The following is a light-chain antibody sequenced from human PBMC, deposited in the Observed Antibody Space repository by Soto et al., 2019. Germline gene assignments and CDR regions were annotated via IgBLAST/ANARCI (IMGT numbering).Light chain of an antibody. J-gene: IGKJ4*02. V-gene: IGKV3-11*01. Sequence: EIVLTQSPATLSLSPGERATLSCRASQSVNSYLAWYQQKPGQAPRLLIYGASNRATGIPARFSGSGSGTDFTLTISSLEPEDFAAYYCQQYYDVPFTFGGGTKVDIK. CDR2: GAS. CDR1: QSVNSY. CDR3: QQYYDVPFT.